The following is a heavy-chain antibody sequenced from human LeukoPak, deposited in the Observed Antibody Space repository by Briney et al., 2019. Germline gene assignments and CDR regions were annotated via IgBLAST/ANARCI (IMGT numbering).Heavy chain of an antibody. V-gene: IGHV4-31*11. J-gene: IGHJ4*02. CDR3: AREYSGSYYD. Sequence: SETLSLTCAVYGGSFSGYYWSWIRQHPGKGLEWIGYIYYSGSTYYNPSLKSRVTISVDTSKNQFSLKLSSVTAADTAVYYCAREYSGSYYDWGQGTLVTVSS. D-gene: IGHD1-26*01. CDR1: GGSFSGYY. CDR2: IYYSGST.